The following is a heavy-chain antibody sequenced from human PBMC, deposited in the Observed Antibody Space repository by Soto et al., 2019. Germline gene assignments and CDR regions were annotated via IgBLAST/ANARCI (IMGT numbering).Heavy chain of an antibody. V-gene: IGHV3-23*01. J-gene: IGHJ6*02. CDR1: GFTFNTYP. D-gene: IGHD3-10*01. CDR2: ISSTAGRTS. CDR3: AKGVLSFHYGMEV. Sequence: PGGSMRLSCATSGFTFNTYPMTWVRQAPGKGLEWVSSISSTAGRTSSYADSVKGRFAISRDFSDNTVYLQMNNLRVDDTAVYFCAKGVLSFHYGMEVGGQGTTFTGSS.